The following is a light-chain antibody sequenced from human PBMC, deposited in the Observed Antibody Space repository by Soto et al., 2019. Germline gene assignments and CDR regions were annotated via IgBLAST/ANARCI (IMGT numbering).Light chain of an antibody. V-gene: IGKV1-39*01. J-gene: IGKJ1*01. CDR1: QGISTY. CDR3: QQSYSTPQT. CDR2: AAS. Sequence: DIQMTQSPSSLSASVGDRVTITCWASQGISTYLNWYQQKPGKAPKLLIYAASSLQSGVPSRFSGSGSGTDFTLTISSLQPEDFATYYCQQSYSTPQTFGQGTKVEVQ.